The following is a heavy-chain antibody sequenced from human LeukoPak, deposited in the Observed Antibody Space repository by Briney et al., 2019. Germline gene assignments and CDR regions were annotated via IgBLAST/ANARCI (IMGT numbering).Heavy chain of an antibody. CDR3: AREIDGYSHLAYYYYYMDV. V-gene: IGHV1-69*05. Sequence: ASVKVSFKASGGTFSSYAISWVRQAPGQGLEWMGRIIPIFGTANYAQKFQGRVTITTDESTSTAYMELSSLRSEDTAVYYCAREIDGYSHLAYYYYYMDVWGKGTTVTVSS. CDR2: IIPIFGTA. D-gene: IGHD5-18*01. J-gene: IGHJ6*03. CDR1: GGTFSSYA.